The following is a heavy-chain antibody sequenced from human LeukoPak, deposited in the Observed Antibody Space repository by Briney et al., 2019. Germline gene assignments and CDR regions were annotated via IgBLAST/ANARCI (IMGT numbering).Heavy chain of an antibody. CDR2: IYYSGST. Sequence: SETLSLICTVSGDHMNRYHWLWLRQPPGKGLEWIGYIYYSGSTYYNPSLKSRVTISVDTSKNRFSLKLSSVTAADTAVFYCARGRPLTAVDYWGQGTLVTVSS. CDR3: ARGRPLTAVDY. D-gene: IGHD3-9*01. CDR1: GDHMNRYH. J-gene: IGHJ4*02. V-gene: IGHV4-59*01.